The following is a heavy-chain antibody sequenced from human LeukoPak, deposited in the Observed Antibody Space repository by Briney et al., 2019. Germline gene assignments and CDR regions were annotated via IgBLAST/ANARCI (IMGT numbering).Heavy chain of an antibody. CDR3: ARDREMDWFDP. V-gene: IGHV4-61*02. D-gene: IGHD5-24*01. CDR1: GGSISSGSYY. CDR2: IRTSGST. J-gene: IGHJ5*02. Sequence: SETLSLTCTVSGGSISSGSYYWSWIRQPAGKGLEWIGRIRTSGSTNYSPSLMSRVTMSIETSMNQFSLRLSSVTAADTAVYYCARDREMDWFDPWGQGILVIVSS.